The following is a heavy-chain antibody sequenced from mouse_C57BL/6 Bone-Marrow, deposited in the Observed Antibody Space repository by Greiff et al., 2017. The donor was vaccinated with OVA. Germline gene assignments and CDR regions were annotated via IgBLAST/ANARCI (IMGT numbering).Heavy chain of an antibody. J-gene: IGHJ1*03. V-gene: IGHV1-81*01. D-gene: IGHD1-1*01. CDR3: AREDYGSSYDWYFDV. Sequence: VQLQESGAELARPGASVKLSCKASGYTFTSYGISWVKQRTGQGLELIGEISPRSGNTYYNEKFKGKATLPADKSSSTAYMELRSLTSEDSAVYFCAREDYGSSYDWYFDVWGTGTTGTVSS. CDR1: GYTFTSYG. CDR2: ISPRSGNT.